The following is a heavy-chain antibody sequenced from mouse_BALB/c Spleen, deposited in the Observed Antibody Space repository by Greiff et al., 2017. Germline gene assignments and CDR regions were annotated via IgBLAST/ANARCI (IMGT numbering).Heavy chain of an antibody. D-gene: IGHD2-2*01. J-gene: IGHJ2*01. CDR2: ISSGSSTI. Sequence: EVKLMESGGGLVQPGGSRKLSCAASGFTFSSFGMHWVRQAPEKGLEWVAYISSGSSTIYYADTVKGRFTISRDNPKNTLFLQMTSLRSEDTAMYYCARYGYDEGYFDYWGQGTTLTVSS. V-gene: IGHV5-17*02. CDR3: ARYGYDEGYFDY. CDR1: GFTFSSFG.